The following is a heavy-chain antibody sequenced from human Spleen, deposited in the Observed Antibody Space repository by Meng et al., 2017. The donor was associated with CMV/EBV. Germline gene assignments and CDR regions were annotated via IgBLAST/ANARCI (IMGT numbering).Heavy chain of an antibody. Sequence: LRLSCTVSGGSISTGDYYWSWIRQPPGKGLEWIGYIYYSGSTYYNLSLKSRVTISVDTSKNQFPLKLSSVTAADTAVYYCARVLTIFGVVIIPDWFDPWGQGTLVTVSS. J-gene: IGHJ5*02. CDR1: GGSISTGDYY. D-gene: IGHD3-3*01. V-gene: IGHV4-30-4*08. CDR2: IYYSGST. CDR3: ARVLTIFGVVIIPDWFDP.